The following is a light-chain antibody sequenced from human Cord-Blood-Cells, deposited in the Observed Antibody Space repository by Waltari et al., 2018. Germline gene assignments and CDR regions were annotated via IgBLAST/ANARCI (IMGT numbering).Light chain of an antibody. CDR3: SSYTSSSTYV. Sequence: QSALTPPASVSGSPGQSITISCTGTSSDVGRYNYVSWYQQHPGKAPKLMIYEVSNRPSGVSNRFSGSKSGNTASLTISGLQAEDEADYYCSSYTSSSTYVFGTGTKVTVL. V-gene: IGLV2-14*01. J-gene: IGLJ1*01. CDR1: SSDVGRYNY. CDR2: EVS.